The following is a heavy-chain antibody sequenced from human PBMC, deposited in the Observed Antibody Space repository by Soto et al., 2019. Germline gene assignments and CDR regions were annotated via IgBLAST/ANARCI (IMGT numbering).Heavy chain of an antibody. V-gene: IGHV1-69*01. D-gene: IGHD5-18*01. Sequence: QVHLVQSGAEVRKPGSSVKVSCTTSGGTFTSYAITWVRQAPGQGLQWMGGIIPGFDTTYYAQKFQGRVTITADESTNSAYMELRSLRSEDTALYYCARGQGLFVHTGMVIDYYGMDVWGPGTTVTVSS. CDR3: ARGQGLFVHTGMVIDYYGMDV. CDR2: IIPGFDTT. J-gene: IGHJ6*02. CDR1: GGTFTSYA.